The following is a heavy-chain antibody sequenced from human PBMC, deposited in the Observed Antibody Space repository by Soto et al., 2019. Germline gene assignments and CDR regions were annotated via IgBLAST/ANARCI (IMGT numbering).Heavy chain of an antibody. Sequence: SETLSLTCTVSGGSISSYYWSWIRQPPGKGLEWIGYIYYSGSTNYNPSLKSRVTISVDTSKNQFSLKLSSVTAADTAVYYCARDKGGYDRHMDVWGKGTTVTVSS. CDR2: IYYSGST. V-gene: IGHV4-59*01. J-gene: IGHJ6*03. D-gene: IGHD5-12*01. CDR3: ARDKGGYDRHMDV. CDR1: GGSISSYY.